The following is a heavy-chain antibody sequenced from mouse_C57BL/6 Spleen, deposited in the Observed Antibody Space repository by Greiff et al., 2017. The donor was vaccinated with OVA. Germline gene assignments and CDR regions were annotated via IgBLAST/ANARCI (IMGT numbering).Heavy chain of an antibody. CDR2: IDPNSGGT. CDR3: ARGITTVVAGAMDY. J-gene: IGHJ4*01. CDR1: GYTFTSYW. Sequence: QVQLKESGAELVKPGASVKLSCKASGYTFTSYWMHWVKQRPGRGLEWIGRIDPNSGGTKYNEKFKSKATLTVDKPSSTAYMQLSSLTSEDSAVYYCARGITTVVAGAMDYWGQGTSVTVSS. V-gene: IGHV1-72*01. D-gene: IGHD1-1*01.